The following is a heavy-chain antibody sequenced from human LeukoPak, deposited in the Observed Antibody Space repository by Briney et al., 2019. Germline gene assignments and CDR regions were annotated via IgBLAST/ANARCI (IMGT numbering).Heavy chain of an antibody. CDR1: GFTFSSYA. CDR2: ISSNGGST. D-gene: IGHD6-13*01. CDR3: ARGAAAGTDPMVD. Sequence: GGSLRLSCAASGFTFSSYAMHWVRQAPGKGLEYVSAISSNGGSTYYANSVKGRFTISRDNSKNTLYLQMGSLRAEDMAVYYCARGAAAGTDPMVDWGQGTLVTVSS. J-gene: IGHJ4*02. V-gene: IGHV3-64*01.